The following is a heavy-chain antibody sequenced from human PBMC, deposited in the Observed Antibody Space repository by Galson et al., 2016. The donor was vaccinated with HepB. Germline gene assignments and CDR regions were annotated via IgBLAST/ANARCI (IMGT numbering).Heavy chain of an antibody. CDR2: FYSSGST. CDR3: ARDLGRFVDYYGMDV. V-gene: IGHV4-31*03. D-gene: IGHD3-3*01. Sequence: TLSRTCTVSGGSISSGGYYWNWIRQHPGKGLEWIGYFYSSGSTIYNPSLKRRLIISVDVSKNHFSLELTSVTAADTAVYYCARDLGRFVDYYGMDVWGQGTTVTVSS. CDR1: GGSISSGGYY. J-gene: IGHJ6*02.